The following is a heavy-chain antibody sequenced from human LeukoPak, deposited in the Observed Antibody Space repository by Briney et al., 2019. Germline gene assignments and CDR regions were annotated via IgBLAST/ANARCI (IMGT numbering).Heavy chain of an antibody. V-gene: IGHV1-18*01. CDR1: GYTFTTYG. CDR2: ISPYNGNT. J-gene: IGHJ4*02. Sequence: ASVKVSCKASGYTFTTYGISWVRQAPGQGLEWMGWISPYNGNTHYAQRLQGRVTMTTDTSTSTAYMELRSLRSDDTAVYCCARDEGTGLYSSSWYWGQGTLVTVSS. CDR3: ARDEGTGLYSSSWY. D-gene: IGHD6-6*01.